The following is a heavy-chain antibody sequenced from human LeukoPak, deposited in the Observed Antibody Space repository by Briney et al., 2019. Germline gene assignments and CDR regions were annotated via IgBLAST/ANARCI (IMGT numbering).Heavy chain of an antibody. V-gene: IGHV1-3*01. CDR2: INAGNGNT. Sequence: ASVKVSCKAAGYTFTSYAMHWVRQAPGQRLEWMGWINAGNGNTKYSQKFQGRVTITRDTSASTAYMELRSLRSDDTAVYYCARFEYSSSQVFDYWGQGTLVTVSS. J-gene: IGHJ4*02. D-gene: IGHD6-6*01. CDR1: GYTFTSYA. CDR3: ARFEYSSSQVFDY.